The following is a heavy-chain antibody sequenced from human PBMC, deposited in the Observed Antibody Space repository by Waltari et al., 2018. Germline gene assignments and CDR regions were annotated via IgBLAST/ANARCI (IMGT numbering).Heavy chain of an antibody. CDR2: IYHSGST. CDR3: ARHPEQLVGYWYFDL. J-gene: IGHJ2*01. Sequence: QVQLQESGPGLVKPSETLSLTCDVSGYSISSGYYWGWIRQPPGKGLEWIGSIYHSGSTDQSPSRKSRLTISLDTSKNQFSLKLSSVTAADTAVFYCARHPEQLVGYWYFDLWGRGTLVTVSS. D-gene: IGHD6-6*01. CDR1: GYSISSGYY. V-gene: IGHV4-38-2*01.